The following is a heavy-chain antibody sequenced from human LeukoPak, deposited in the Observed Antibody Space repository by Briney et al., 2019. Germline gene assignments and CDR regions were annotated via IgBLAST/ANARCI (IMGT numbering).Heavy chain of an antibody. D-gene: IGHD5-12*01. CDR2: IIPIFGTA. CDR3: ARDPRYSGYDAEPTGFDY. CDR1: GGTFSSYA. J-gene: IGHJ4*02. V-gene: IGHV1-69*13. Sequence: GASVKVSCKASGGTFSSYAISWVRPAPGQGLEWMGGIIPIFGTANYAQKFQGRVTITADESTSTAYMELSSLRSEDTAVYYCARDPRYSGYDAEPTGFDYWGQGTLVTVSS.